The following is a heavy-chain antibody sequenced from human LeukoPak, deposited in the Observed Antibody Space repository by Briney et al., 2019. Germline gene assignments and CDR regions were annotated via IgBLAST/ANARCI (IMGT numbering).Heavy chain of an antibody. CDR3: ARSGYYGSGSYYKEGGFDY. J-gene: IGHJ4*02. CDR1: GFTFSSYS. Sequence: GGSLRLSCAASGFTFSSYSMNWVRQAPGKGLEWVSSISSSSSYIYYADSVKGRFTISRDNAKNSLYLQMNSLRAEDTAVYYCARSGYYGSGSYYKEGGFDYWGQGTLVTVSS. CDR2: ISSSSSYI. V-gene: IGHV3-21*01. D-gene: IGHD3-10*01.